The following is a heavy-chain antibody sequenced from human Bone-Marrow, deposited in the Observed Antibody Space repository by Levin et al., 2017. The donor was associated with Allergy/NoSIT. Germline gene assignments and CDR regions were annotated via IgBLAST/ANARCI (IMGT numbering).Heavy chain of an antibody. CDR1: GFTFSNYA. V-gene: IGHV3-23*01. CDR3: ARALGSLDPFDI. J-gene: IGHJ3*02. D-gene: IGHD7-27*01. CDR2: ISGSGDST. Sequence: GESLKISCAASGFTFSNYAMSWVRQAPGKGLEWVASISGSGDSTYYAESVKGRFTISRDNSKNTLYVQMNSLRAEDTAVYYCARALGSLDPFDIWGQGTMVTVSS.